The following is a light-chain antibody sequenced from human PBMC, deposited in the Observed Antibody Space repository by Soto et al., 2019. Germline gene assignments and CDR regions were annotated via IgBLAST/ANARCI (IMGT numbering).Light chain of an antibody. Sequence: IQMTQSPSSLSASVGDRVTITCQASQDISKFLNWCQHKPGKAPKLLISDASNLETGVPSRFSGSGSGTHFTFTISSLQPEDIATYYCLQYDNPPFTFGPGTKVDIK. CDR1: QDISKF. CDR2: DAS. CDR3: LQYDNPPFT. V-gene: IGKV1-33*01. J-gene: IGKJ3*01.